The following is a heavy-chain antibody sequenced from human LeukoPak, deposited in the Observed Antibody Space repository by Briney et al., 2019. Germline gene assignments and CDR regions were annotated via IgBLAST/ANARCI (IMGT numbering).Heavy chain of an antibody. CDR2: IHYTGST. V-gene: IGHV4-59*08. J-gene: IGHJ5*02. CDR3: ARHQGGGGSGSVDWFDP. D-gene: IGHD3-10*01. Sequence: SETLSLTCTVSGGSISSYYWTWIRQPPGKGLEWIGYIHYTGSTNYNPSLKSRVSISADTSKNQFSLKLSSLTAADTAVYYCARHQGGGGSGSVDWFDPWGQGTLVTVSS. CDR1: GGSISSYY.